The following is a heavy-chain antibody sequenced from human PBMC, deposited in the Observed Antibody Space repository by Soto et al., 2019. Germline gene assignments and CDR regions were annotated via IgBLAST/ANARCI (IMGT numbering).Heavy chain of an antibody. CDR2: IYHSGST. V-gene: IGHV4-31*03. J-gene: IGHJ4*02. CDR3: ARDYKAVVD. D-gene: IGHD2-15*01. Sequence: QVQLQESGPGLVKPSQTLSLTCTVSGSSISSGSYYWSWIRQHQGKGLEWIGYIYHSGSTYYNPSLKSRATISLDTSKNQFSLNLSSVTAADTAVYYCARDYKAVVDWGQGTLVTVSS. CDR1: GSSISSGSYY.